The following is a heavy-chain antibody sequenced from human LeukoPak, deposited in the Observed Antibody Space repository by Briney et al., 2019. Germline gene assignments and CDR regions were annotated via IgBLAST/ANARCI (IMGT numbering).Heavy chain of an antibody. CDR1: GGSINNNNYF. V-gene: IGHV4-39*07. CDR2: IYYSGTT. J-gene: IGHJ4*02. Sequence: SETLSLTCTVSGGSINNNNYFWGWIRQPPGKGLEWIGNIYYSGTTYYNPSLKSRVTISVDTSKNQFSLRLSSVTAADTAIYYCAKRAYDILLDYWGQGTLVSVSS. CDR3: AKRAYDILLDY. D-gene: IGHD3-9*01.